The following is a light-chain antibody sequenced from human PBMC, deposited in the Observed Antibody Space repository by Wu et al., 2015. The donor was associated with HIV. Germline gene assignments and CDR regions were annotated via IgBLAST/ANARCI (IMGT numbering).Light chain of an antibody. J-gene: IGKJ1*01. CDR1: QDISNY. Sequence: AVRMTQSPSSLSASTGDRVTITCRASQDISNYLAWYQQKPGKAPKLLIYDASTLQSGVPSRFSGSGSGTDFTLTISCLQSEDFATYYCQQYYNYPWTFGQGTRVDI. CDR3: QQYYNYPWT. V-gene: IGKV1-8*01. CDR2: DAS.